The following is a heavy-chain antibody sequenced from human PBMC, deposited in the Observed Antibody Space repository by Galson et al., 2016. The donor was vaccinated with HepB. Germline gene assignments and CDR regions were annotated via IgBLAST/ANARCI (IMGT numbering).Heavy chain of an antibody. CDR1: GFIFSGYS. CDR3: ARYPHGDDAFDL. V-gene: IGHV3-48*02. CDR2: ISSTGSTS. J-gene: IGHJ3*01. Sequence: SLRLSCAASGFIFSGYSMNWVRQAPGKGLEWISYISSTGSTSYYADSVKGRFSISRDNAKNSLYLQMNSLGDEDTAVYYCARYPHGDDAFDLWGQGTMVTVSS.